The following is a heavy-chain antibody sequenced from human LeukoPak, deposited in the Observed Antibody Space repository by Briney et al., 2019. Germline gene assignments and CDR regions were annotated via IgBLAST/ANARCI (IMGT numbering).Heavy chain of an antibody. V-gene: IGHV1-18*01. CDR3: ARDTGFGDYGIDY. CDR1: GYTFSSYG. Sequence: ASVKVSCKASGYTFSSYGISWVRQAPGQGLEWVAWIRVNNGDTNYAQSLQGRVTLTTDTSTSTAYSELRSLRSDDTAMYYCARDTGFGDYGIDYWGQGTLVTVSS. CDR2: IRVNNGDT. J-gene: IGHJ4*02. D-gene: IGHD4-17*01.